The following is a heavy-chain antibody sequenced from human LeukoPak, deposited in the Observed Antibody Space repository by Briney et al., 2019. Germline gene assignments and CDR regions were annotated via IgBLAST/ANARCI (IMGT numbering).Heavy chain of an antibody. CDR2: INHSGST. J-gene: IGHJ2*01. Sequence: SETLSLTCAVYGGSFSGYYWSWIRQPPGKGLEWIGEINHSGSTNYNPSFKSRVTISVDTSKNQFSLKLSSVTAADTAVYYCARHLRIGDFDLWGRGTLVTVSS. D-gene: IGHD3-10*01. V-gene: IGHV4-34*01. CDR1: GGSFSGYY. CDR3: ARHLRIGDFDL.